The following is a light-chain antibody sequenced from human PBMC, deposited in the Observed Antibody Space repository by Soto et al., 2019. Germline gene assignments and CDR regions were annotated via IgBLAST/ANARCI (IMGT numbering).Light chain of an antibody. Sequence: DIQMTQSPSSLSASVGDRVTMTCRARQNINNYLSWYQQKPXKAPKLLIFAPANLEIGIPSRFSGSGSGTDFTLSISNLQPEHFATYFCQQTYVTHPWAFGQGTKGDI. V-gene: IGKV1-39*01. CDR2: APA. CDR3: QQTYVTHPWA. CDR1: QNINNY. J-gene: IGKJ1*01.